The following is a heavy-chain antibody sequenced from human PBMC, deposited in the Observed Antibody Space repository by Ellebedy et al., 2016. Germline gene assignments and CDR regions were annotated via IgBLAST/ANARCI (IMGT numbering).Heavy chain of an antibody. CDR1: GDSFSNVNFY. CDR3: TRGGQRGFQDV. D-gene: IGHD2-21*01. J-gene: IGHJ4*02. Sequence: SETLSLXXTVSGDSFSNVNFYWNWIRQCPGKGLEWIGYSYSIGSTYYNPSLKSRVTISLHTSENQFSLKLNSVTAADTAVYYCTRGGQRGFQDVWGQGTLVTVSS. V-gene: IGHV4-31*03. CDR2: SYSIGST.